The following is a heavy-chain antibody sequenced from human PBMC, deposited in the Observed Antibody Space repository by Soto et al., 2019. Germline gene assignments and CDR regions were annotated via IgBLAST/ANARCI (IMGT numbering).Heavy chain of an antibody. V-gene: IGHV1-69*02. Sequence: QVQLVQSGAEVKKPGSSVRLSCTASGGTFSSYTLSWVRQAPGQGLEWMGRIIPILTITDYAQKFRGRLTITADKSSSTAYMELSGLRSEDTAVYYWARRRYCGADCYKYYYFGMDVWGQGTTVTVSS. CDR1: GGTFSSYT. J-gene: IGHJ6*02. CDR2: IIPILTIT. D-gene: IGHD2-21*02. CDR3: ARRRYCGADCYKYYYFGMDV.